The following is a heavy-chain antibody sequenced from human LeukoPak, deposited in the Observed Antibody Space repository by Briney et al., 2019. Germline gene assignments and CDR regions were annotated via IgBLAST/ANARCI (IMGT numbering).Heavy chain of an antibody. D-gene: IGHD3-10*01. V-gene: IGHV4-30-2*01. CDR1: GGSISSGGYS. CDR3: VKGYYYGSGSYSDPFDS. Sequence: SETLSLTCAVSGGSISSGGYSWNWIRQPPGKGLEWIGYISHSGSTHYNSSLKSRVTISVDRSKNQFFLRLSSVTAADTAVYYCVKGYYYGSGSYSDPFDSWGQGTLVTVSS. J-gene: IGHJ4*02. CDR2: ISHSGST.